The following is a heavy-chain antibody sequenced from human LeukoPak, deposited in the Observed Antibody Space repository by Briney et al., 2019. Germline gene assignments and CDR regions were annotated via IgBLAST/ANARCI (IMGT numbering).Heavy chain of an antibody. CDR1: GGPISSSSYY. Sequence: SETLSLTCTVSGGPISSSSYYWGWIRQPPGKGLEWIGSIYYSGSTYYNPSLKSRVTISVDTSKNQFSLKLSSVTAADTAVYYCASLRGNYDFWSGYYYTQFDYWGQGTLVTVSS. V-gene: IGHV4-39*01. CDR2: IYYSGST. J-gene: IGHJ4*02. CDR3: ASLRGNYDFWSGYYYTQFDY. D-gene: IGHD3-3*01.